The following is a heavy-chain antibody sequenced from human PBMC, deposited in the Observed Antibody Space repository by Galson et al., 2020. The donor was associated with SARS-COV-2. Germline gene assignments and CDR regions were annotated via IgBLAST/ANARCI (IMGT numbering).Heavy chain of an antibody. Sequence: SETLSLTCAVYGGSFSGYYWSWIRQPPGKGLEWIGEINHSGNTNYSPSLKSRVTISVDTSKNQFSLKLSSVTAADTSVYYCARGGYGNYVAYWGQGALVTVSS. J-gene: IGHJ4*02. D-gene: IGHD4-17*01. CDR3: ARGGYGNYVAY. V-gene: IGHV4-34*01. CDR2: INHSGNT. CDR1: GGSFSGYY.